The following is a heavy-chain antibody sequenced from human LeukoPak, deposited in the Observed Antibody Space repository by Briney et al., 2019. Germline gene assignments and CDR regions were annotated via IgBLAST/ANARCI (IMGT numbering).Heavy chain of an antibody. Sequence: GGSLRLSCAASGFTFSTYAMHWVRQAPGKGLEWVAVISYDGSNKYYADSVKGRFTISRDNSKNTLYLQMNSLRAEDTAVYYCARGPYSYGFDYSDYWGQGTLVTVSS. V-gene: IGHV3-30*04. CDR1: GFTFSTYA. J-gene: IGHJ4*02. CDR2: ISYDGSNK. D-gene: IGHD5-18*01. CDR3: ARGPYSYGFDYSDY.